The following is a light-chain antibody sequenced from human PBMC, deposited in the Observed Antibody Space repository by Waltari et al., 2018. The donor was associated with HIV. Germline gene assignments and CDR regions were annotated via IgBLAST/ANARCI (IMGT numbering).Light chain of an antibody. V-gene: IGKV1-12*01. CDR2: ATS. J-gene: IGKJ1*01. Sequence: TQSPSSVSASLGDTLTITCRASQPVSSWLTWYQQRPGKSPEVLIFATSILQTGVPSRFSGRGSGTNFTLTISSLQPEDFATYYCQQASSFPWTFGQGTKVEVK. CDR1: QPVSSW. CDR3: QQASSFPWT.